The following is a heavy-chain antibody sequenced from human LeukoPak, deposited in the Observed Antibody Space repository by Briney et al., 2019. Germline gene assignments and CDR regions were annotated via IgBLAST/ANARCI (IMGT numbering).Heavy chain of an antibody. V-gene: IGHV3-11*04. CDR3: AKEVTSRVPPPEVVAGMDV. CDR1: GFTFSDYY. CDR2: ISSSGSTI. Sequence: PGGSLRLSCAASGFTFSDYYMSWIRQAPGKGLEWVSYISSSGSTIYYADSVKGRFTISRDNAKNTLYLQMNSLRAEDTAVYYCAKEVTSRVPPPEVVAGMDVWGQGTTVTVSS. J-gene: IGHJ6*02. D-gene: IGHD2-15*01.